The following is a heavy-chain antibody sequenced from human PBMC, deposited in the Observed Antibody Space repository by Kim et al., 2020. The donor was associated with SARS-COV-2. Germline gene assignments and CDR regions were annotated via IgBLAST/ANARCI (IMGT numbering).Heavy chain of an antibody. Sequence: GGSRRLSCAASGFTFSSYEMNWVRQAPGKGLEWVSYISSSGSTIYYADSVKGRFTISRDNAKNSLYLQMNSLRAEDTAVYYCARDGDYGDYLDYWGQGTLVTVSS. J-gene: IGHJ4*02. CDR3: ARDGDYGDYLDY. CDR2: ISSSGSTI. CDR1: GFTFSSYE. D-gene: IGHD4-17*01. V-gene: IGHV3-48*03.